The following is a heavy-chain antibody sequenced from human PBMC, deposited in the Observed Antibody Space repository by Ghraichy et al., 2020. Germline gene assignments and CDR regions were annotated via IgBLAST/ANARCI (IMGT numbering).Heavy chain of an antibody. CDR1: GFTFSSYG. Sequence: GGSLRLSCAASGFTFSSYGMHWVRQAPGKGLEWVAVISYDGSNKYYADSVKGRFTISRDNSKNTLYLQMNSLRAEDTAVYYCAKVMWDYGEVDDLWGQGTLVTVSS. J-gene: IGHJ4*02. CDR2: ISYDGSNK. D-gene: IGHD4-17*01. CDR3: AKVMWDYGEVDDL. V-gene: IGHV3-30*18.